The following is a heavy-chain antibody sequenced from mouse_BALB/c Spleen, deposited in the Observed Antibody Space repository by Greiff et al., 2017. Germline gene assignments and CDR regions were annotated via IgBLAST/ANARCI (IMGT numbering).Heavy chain of an antibody. CDR2: ISYSGST. D-gene: IGHD1-1*01. CDR1: GYSITSDYA. Sequence: EVHLVESGPGLVKPSQSLSLTCTVTGYSITSDYAWNWIRQFPGNKLEWMGYISYSGSTSYNPSLKSRISITRDTSKNQFFLQLNSVTTEDTATYYCARRGNYYGSSSHWYFDVWGAGTTVTVSS. CDR3: ARRGNYYGSSSHWYFDV. J-gene: IGHJ1*01. V-gene: IGHV3-2*02.